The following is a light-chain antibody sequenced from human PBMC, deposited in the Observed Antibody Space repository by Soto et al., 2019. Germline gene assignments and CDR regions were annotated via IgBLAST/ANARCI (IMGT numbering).Light chain of an antibody. V-gene: IGLV2-14*03. J-gene: IGLJ2*01. CDR1: TSDVGAYNY. CDR2: DVS. Sequence: QSALTQPASVSGSPGQSITISCTGTTSDVGAYNYVSWYQQHPGKAPKLMIFDVSNRPSGFSNRFSGSKSGNTASLTISGLQAEDEADYYCSSYTTSSIVVFGGGTKVTVL. CDR3: SSYTTSSIVV.